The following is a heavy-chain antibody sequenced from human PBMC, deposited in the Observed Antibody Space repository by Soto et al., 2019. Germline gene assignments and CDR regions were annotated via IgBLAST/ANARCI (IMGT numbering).Heavy chain of an antibody. CDR2: IYYSGRT. CDR3: ARGRDGYPPPFYFDY. Sequence: LSLTCTVSGASISSGGYYWGWIRQHPVKGLEWIGYIYYSGRTYYNPPLKSRVTISLDTSKNQFSLKLSSVTVADTAVYYCARGRDGYPPPFYFDYWGQGALVTVSS. D-gene: IGHD5-12*01. J-gene: IGHJ4*02. CDR1: GASISSGGYY. V-gene: IGHV4-31*03.